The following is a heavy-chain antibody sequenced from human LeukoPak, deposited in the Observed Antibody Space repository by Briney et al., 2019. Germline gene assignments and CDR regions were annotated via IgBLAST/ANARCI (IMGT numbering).Heavy chain of an antibody. V-gene: IGHV1-18*01. J-gene: IGHJ3*02. CDR1: GYTFIIHG. D-gene: IGHD2-2*01. CDR2: ISPYNGNT. CDR3: ASRWNLVPAANLDAFDI. Sequence: GASVKVSCKATGYTFIIHGISWVRQAPGQGLEWMGWISPYNGNTNFAQNLQGRVTMTRDTSTSTVYMELSSLRSEDTAVYYCASRWNLVPAANLDAFDIWGQGTMVTVSS.